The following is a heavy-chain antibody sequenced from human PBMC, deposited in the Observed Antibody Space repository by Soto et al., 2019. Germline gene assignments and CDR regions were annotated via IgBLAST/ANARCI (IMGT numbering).Heavy chain of an antibody. CDR3: ARVRIVATKYHFDY. V-gene: IGHV1-69*01. D-gene: IGHD5-12*01. CDR1: GGTFSSYA. Sequence: QVQLVQSGAEVKKPGSSVKVSCKASGGTFSSYAISWVRQAPGQGLEWLGGIIPIFGTANYAQTFQGRVTITAYESTSTAYMELSRMRSSDTAVYYCARVRIVATKYHFDYWGQGTLVTVSS. CDR2: IIPIFGTA. J-gene: IGHJ4*02.